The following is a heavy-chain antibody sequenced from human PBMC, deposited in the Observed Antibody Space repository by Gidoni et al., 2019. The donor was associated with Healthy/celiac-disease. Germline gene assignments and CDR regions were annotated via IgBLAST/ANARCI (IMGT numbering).Heavy chain of an antibody. J-gene: IGHJ4*02. D-gene: IGHD6-13*01. CDR3: ARVGGAYSSSWYTDYFDY. Sequence: QVQLQESGPGLVKPSGTLSLTCAVSGGSISSSHWWSWVRQPPGKGLEWIGEIYHSGSTNHNPSLKSRVTISVDKSKNQFSLKLSSVTAADTAVYYCARVGGAYSSSWYTDYFDYWGQGTLVTVSS. V-gene: IGHV4-4*02. CDR1: GGSISSSHW. CDR2: IYHSGST.